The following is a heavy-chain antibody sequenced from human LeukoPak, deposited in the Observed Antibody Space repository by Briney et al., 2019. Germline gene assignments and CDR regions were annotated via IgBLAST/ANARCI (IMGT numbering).Heavy chain of an antibody. CDR3: AKRLVCSGGTCYGGSPEY. CDR2: IRYHGSET. V-gene: IGHV3-30*02. Sequence: GGSLRLSCAASGFSFSDYGMHWVRQAPGKGLEWVASIRYHGSETYYVDSVKGRFTVSRDNSKNTLYLQMNSLKVEDTAVYYCAKRLVCSGGTCYGGSPEYWGPGTLVTVSS. CDR1: GFSFSDYG. D-gene: IGHD2-15*01. J-gene: IGHJ4*02.